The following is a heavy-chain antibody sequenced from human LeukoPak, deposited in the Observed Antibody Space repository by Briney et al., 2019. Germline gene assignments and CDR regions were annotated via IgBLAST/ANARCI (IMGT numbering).Heavy chain of an antibody. Sequence: GESLKISCKASGYTFTGYYMHWVRQAPGQGLEWMGWINPNSGGTNYAQKFQGRVTMTRDTSISTAYMELSRLRSDDTAVYYCARSEGQWLAHFDYWGQGTLVTVSS. J-gene: IGHJ4*02. V-gene: IGHV1-2*02. CDR1: GYTFTGYY. CDR2: INPNSGGT. D-gene: IGHD6-19*01. CDR3: ARSEGQWLAHFDY.